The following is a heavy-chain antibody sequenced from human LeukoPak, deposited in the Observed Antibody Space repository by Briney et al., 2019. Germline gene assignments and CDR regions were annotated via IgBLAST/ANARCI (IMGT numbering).Heavy chain of an antibody. CDR2: IYYSGST. V-gene: IGHV4-39*01. CDR3: ARHFCDCSSTSPTYYYYYMDV. D-gene: IGHD2-2*01. Sequence: PSETLSLTCTVSGGSISSSSYYWGWIRQPPGKGLEWVGSIYYSGSTYYNPSLKSRVTISVDTSKNQFSLKLSSVTAADTAVYYCARHFCDCSSTSPTYYYYYMDVWGKGTTVTISS. CDR1: GGSISSSSYY. J-gene: IGHJ6*03.